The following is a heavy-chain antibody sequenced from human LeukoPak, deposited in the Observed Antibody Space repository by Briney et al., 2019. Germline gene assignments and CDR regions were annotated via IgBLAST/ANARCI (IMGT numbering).Heavy chain of an antibody. D-gene: IGHD6-13*01. CDR3: ARAGSSSWYGYYYYYYIDV. V-gene: IGHV7-4-1*02. J-gene: IGHJ6*03. CDR2: INTNTGNP. CDR1: GYTFTSYA. Sequence: ASVKVSCNASGYTFTSYAMNLVRQAPAQGLELMGCINTNTGNPTYAQGFTGRVVFSLDTSVSTAYLQISRLKGEDTAVYYYARAGSSSWYGYYYYYYIDVWGKGTMVTVSS.